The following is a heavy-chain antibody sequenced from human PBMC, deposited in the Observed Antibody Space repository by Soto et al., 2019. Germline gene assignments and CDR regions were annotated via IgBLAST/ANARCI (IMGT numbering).Heavy chain of an antibody. CDR3: ARDYEVSYDFWSGYQNWFDP. Sequence: EGSLRLSCAASGFTFSSYSMNWVRQAPGKGLEWVSYISSSSSTIYYADSVKGRFTISRDNAKNSLYLQMNSLRDEDTAVYYCARDYEVSYDFWSGYQNWFDPWGQGTLVTVSS. D-gene: IGHD3-3*01. J-gene: IGHJ5*02. CDR2: ISSSSSTI. V-gene: IGHV3-48*02. CDR1: GFTFSSYS.